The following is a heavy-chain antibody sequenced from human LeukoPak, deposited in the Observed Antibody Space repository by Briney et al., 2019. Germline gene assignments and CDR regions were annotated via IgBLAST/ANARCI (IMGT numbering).Heavy chain of an antibody. D-gene: IGHD1-14*01. Sequence: SQTLSLTCTVSGGSISSGSYYWGWIRQPPGKGLEWIGSIYHSGSTYYNPSLKSRVTISVDTSKNQFSLKLSSVTAADTAVYYCARGSKHRNYYYYYYMDVWGKGTTVTVSS. CDR3: ARGSKHRNYYYYYYMDV. CDR1: GGSISSGSYY. V-gene: IGHV4-39*07. CDR2: IYHSGST. J-gene: IGHJ6*03.